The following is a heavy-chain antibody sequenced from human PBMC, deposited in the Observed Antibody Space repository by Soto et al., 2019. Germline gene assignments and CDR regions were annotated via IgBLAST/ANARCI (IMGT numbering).Heavy chain of an antibody. Sequence: PSDTLSLTCAVYGGSFSDYYWSWIRQPPGKGLEWIGYIYYSGSTNYNPSIKSRVTISVDTSKNQFSLKLSSVTAADTAMYYCASSNIAAAGFYYYGMDVWGRGTTVT. CDR1: GGSFSDYY. J-gene: IGHJ6*02. D-gene: IGHD6-13*01. CDR2: IYYSGST. V-gene: IGHV4-59*01. CDR3: ASSNIAAAGFYYYGMDV.